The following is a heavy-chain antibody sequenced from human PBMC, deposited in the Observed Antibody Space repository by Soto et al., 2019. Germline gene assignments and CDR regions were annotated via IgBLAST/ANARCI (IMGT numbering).Heavy chain of an antibody. CDR2: IIPIFGTA. D-gene: IGHD4-17*01. J-gene: IGHJ4*02. Sequence: QVQLVQSGAEVKKPGSSVKVSCKASGGTFSSYAISWVRQAPGQGLEWMGGIIPIFGTANYAQKFQGRVTXXAXDXXSTAYTELSSLRSEDTAVYYCASPSIYGGNGAFDYWGQGTLVTVSS. V-gene: IGHV1-69*12. CDR3: ASPSIYGGNGAFDY. CDR1: GGTFSSYA.